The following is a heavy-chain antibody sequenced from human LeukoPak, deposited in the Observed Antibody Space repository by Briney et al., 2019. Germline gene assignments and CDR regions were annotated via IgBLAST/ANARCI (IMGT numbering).Heavy chain of an antibody. CDR2: INPNSGGT. V-gene: IGHV1-2*06. CDR3: AGRFVGEPVGQVLVGEYFYF. D-gene: IGHD3-3*01. Sequence: GASVKVSCKASGYTFTGYYMHWVRQAPGQGLEWMGRINPNSGGTNYAQKFQGRVTMTRDTSISTAYMELSRLRSDDTAVYYCAGRFVGEPVGQVLVGEYFYFWGQGTLVTVSS. J-gene: IGHJ4*02. CDR1: GYTFTGYY.